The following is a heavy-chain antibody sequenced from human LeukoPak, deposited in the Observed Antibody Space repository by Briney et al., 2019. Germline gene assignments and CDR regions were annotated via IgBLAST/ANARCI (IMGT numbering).Heavy chain of an antibody. V-gene: IGHV3-7*01. J-gene: IGHJ4*02. Sequence: GGSLRLSCAASGFTFSNDWMCWVRQAPGRGLEWVANINQDESKKYYADSVKGRFTISRDNAKNSLYLQMSSLTAEDTAIYYCARDHAYRADYWGQGTLVTVSS. D-gene: IGHD2-2*01. CDR3: ARDHAYRADY. CDR2: INQDESKK. CDR1: GFTFSNDW.